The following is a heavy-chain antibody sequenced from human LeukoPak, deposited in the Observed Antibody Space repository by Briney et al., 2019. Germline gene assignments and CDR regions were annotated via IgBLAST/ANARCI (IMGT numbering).Heavy chain of an antibody. D-gene: IGHD3-16*02. CDR2: MNPNSGNT. V-gene: IGHV1-8*02. Sequence: ASVKVSCKASGGTFSSYDINWVRQATGQGLEWMGWMNPNSGNTGYAQKFQGRVTMTRNTSISTAYMELSSLRSEDTAVYYCAVYDYVWGSYRPFDYWGQGTLVTVSS. CDR1: GGTFSSYD. J-gene: IGHJ4*02. CDR3: AVYDYVWGSYRPFDY.